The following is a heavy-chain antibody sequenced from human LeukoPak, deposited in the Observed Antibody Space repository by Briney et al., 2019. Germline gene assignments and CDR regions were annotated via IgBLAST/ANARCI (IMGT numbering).Heavy chain of an antibody. CDR1: GFTFSSYG. V-gene: IGHV3-30*18. CDR2: ISYDGGNK. J-gene: IGHJ4*02. CDR3: AKDLRGSSGYYDSDDY. D-gene: IGHD3-22*01. Sequence: GGSLRLSCAASGFTFSSYGMHWVRQAPGKGLEWVAVISYDGGNKYYADSVKGRFTISRDNSKNTLYLQMNSLRAEDTAVYYCAKDLRGSSGYYDSDDYWGQGTLVTVSS.